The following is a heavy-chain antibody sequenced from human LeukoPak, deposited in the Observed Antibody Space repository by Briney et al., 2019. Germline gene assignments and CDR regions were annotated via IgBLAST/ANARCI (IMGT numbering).Heavy chain of an antibody. J-gene: IGHJ4*02. CDR3: ARGISTGRGSGSSKQYYFDY. D-gene: IGHD3-10*01. CDR1: GGSISSGGYY. V-gene: IGHV4-30-2*01. Sequence: PSETLSLTCTASGGSISSGGYYWSWIRQPPGKGLEWIGYIYHSGSTYYNPSLKSRVTISVDTSKNQFSLKLSSVTAADTAVYYCARGISTGRGSGSSKQYYFDYWGQGTLVTVSS. CDR2: IYHSGST.